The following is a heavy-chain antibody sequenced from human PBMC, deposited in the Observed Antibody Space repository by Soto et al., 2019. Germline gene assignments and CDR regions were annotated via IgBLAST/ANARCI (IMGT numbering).Heavy chain of an antibody. D-gene: IGHD2-15*01. J-gene: IGHJ4*02. V-gene: IGHV3-74*01. CDR3: VRDDGGLGIDY. CDR1: GFTFSSYW. CDR2: IDSDGSST. Sequence: EVQLVESGGGLVQPGGSLRLSCAASGFTFSSYWMHWARQAPGKGLVWLSHIDSDGSSTTYADSVKGRFTISRDNAKNVVYLQVNSRRAEDTAGYYCVRDDGGLGIDYWGLGTLVTVSS.